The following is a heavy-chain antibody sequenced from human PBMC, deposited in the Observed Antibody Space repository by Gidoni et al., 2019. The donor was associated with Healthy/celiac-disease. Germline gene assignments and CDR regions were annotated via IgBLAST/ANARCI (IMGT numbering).Heavy chain of an antibody. J-gene: IGHJ4*02. CDR2: ISGSGGST. D-gene: IGHD5-12*01. CDR3: AKAGYSGYFHY. CDR1: GFTFSSYA. V-gene: IGHV3-23*01. Sequence: EVQLLESGGGLVQPGGSLRLSCAASGFTFSSYAMSRVRQAPGKGLEWVSAISGSGGSTYYADAVKGRFTISRDNSKNTLYLQMNSLRAEDTAVYYCAKAGYSGYFHYWGQGTLVTVSS.